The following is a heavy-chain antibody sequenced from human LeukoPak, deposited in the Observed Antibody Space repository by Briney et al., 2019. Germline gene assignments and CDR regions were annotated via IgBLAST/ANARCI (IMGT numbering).Heavy chain of an antibody. CDR2: IYYSGST. J-gene: IGHJ6*02. CDR3: ARDRVTVGKADYYYYGMDV. Sequence: PSETLSLTCTVSGGSISSGGYYWSWIRQHPGKGLEWIGYIYYSGSTYYNPSLKSRITISVDTSKNQFSLKLSSVTAADTAVYYCARDRVTVGKADYYYYGMDVWGQGTTVTVSS. CDR1: GGSISSGGYY. V-gene: IGHV4-61*08. D-gene: IGHD6-13*01.